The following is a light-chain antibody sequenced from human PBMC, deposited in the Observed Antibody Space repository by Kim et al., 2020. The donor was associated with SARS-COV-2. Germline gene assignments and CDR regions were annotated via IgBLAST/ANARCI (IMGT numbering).Light chain of an antibody. V-gene: IGKV3-11*01. J-gene: IGKJ5*01. CDR1: QSVSSY. Sequence: SLGPGERATISCRASQSVSSYLAWYQQKPGQAPRLLMYDASNRATGIPARFSGSGSGTDFTLTISSLEPEDFAVYYCQQRSNWPTFGQGTRLEIK. CDR3: QQRSNWPT. CDR2: DAS.